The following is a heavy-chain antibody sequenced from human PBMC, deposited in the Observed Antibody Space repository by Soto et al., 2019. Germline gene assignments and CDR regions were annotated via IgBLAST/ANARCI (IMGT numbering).Heavy chain of an antibody. CDR1: GFPLNTSGVA. D-gene: IGHD1-26*01. J-gene: IGHJ4*02. CDR2: IYWDNDK. Sequence: QITLKESGPTLVKPTQTLTLTCTFSGFPLNTSGVAVAWIRQPPGRALEWLVLIYWDNDKHYSPTLKSRLTIPRDTSKNQVVRMMTNMDAVDTATYYCAHKSVGFHYFDYWGQGTLVTVSP. CDR3: AHKSVGFHYFDY. V-gene: IGHV2-5*02.